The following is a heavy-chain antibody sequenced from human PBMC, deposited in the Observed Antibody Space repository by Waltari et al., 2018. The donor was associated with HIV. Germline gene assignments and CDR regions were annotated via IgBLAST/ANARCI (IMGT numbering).Heavy chain of an antibody. CDR2: SGGSCGST. V-gene: IGHV3-23*01. CDR1: GFTFSSYA. J-gene: IGHJ5*02. Sequence: EVQLLESGGGLVQPGGSLRLSCAASGFTFSSYAMSWVRQAPGKGMEWVSASGGSCGSTYYADSVKGRFTISRDNSKNTLYLQMNSLRAEDTAVYYCAKGGIVVVVAAFNWFDPWGQGTLVTVSS. D-gene: IGHD2-15*01. CDR3: AKGGIVVVVAAFNWFDP.